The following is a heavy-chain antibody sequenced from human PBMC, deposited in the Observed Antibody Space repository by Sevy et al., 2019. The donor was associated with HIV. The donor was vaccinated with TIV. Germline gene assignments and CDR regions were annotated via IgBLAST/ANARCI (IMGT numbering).Heavy chain of an antibody. D-gene: IGHD2-21*02. CDR2: ISSSGNSI. V-gene: IGHV3-11*01. CDR3: ARAGGDWDIDY. Sequence: GESLKISCAASGFTFSDYYMSWVRQAPGKGLEWVSHISSSGNSIYYADSVKGRFTVSRDNAKNSLYLQMNSLRGEDTAVYYCARAGGDWDIDYWGQGTLVTVSS. CDR1: GFTFSDYY. J-gene: IGHJ4*02.